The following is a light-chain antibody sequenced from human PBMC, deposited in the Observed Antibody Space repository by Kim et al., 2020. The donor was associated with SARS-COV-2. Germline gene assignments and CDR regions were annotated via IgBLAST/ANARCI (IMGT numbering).Light chain of an antibody. CDR2: AAS. V-gene: IGKV1-27*01. CDR1: QGISNY. J-gene: IGKJ1*01. Sequence: DIQMTQSPSSLSASVGDRVTITCRASQGISNYLAWYQQKPGKAPKLLIYAASTLRSGVPSRFSGTGSGTDFTLTISSLQPEDVATYYCQKYYSDPSFGQGTKVDIK. CDR3: QKYYSDPS.